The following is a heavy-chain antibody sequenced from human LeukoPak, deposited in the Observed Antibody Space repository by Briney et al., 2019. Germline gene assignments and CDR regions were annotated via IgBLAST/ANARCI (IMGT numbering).Heavy chain of an antibody. V-gene: IGHV4-30-2*01. D-gene: IGHD4-17*01. CDR3: AKDGAVTNNPSDWFDP. CDR1: GGSISSGGYS. CDR2: IYHSGST. J-gene: IGHJ5*02. Sequence: ASQTLSLTCAVSGGSISSGGYSWSWIRQPPGKGLEWIGYIYHSGSTYYNPSLKSRVTISVDRSKNQFSLRLSSVTAADTAVYYCAKDGAVTNNPSDWFDPWGQGTLVTVSS.